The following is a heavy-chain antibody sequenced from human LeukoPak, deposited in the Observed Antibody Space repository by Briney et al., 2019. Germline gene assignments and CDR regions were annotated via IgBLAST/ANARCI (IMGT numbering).Heavy chain of an antibody. CDR2: IWYDGSNK. CDR3: AGSLGVAGTIDY. J-gene: IGHJ4*02. Sequence: PGGSLRLSCAAPGFTFSSYGMHWVRQAPGKGLEWVAVIWYDGSNKYYADSVKGRFTISRDNSRNTLYLQMNSLRAEDTAVYYCAGSLGVAGTIDYWGQGTLVTVSS. D-gene: IGHD6-19*01. V-gene: IGHV3-33*01. CDR1: GFTFSSYG.